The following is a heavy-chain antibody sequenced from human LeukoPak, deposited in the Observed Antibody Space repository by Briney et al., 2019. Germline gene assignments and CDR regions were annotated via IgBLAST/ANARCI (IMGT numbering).Heavy chain of an antibody. Sequence: GGSLRLSCAASGFSFSSYNMNWVRQAPGKGLEWVSSITTSSTYTFYADSVKGRFTISRDNAKNSLYLQMNSLRAEDTAVYYCARDLVVVTAISGVYFDYWGQGTLVTVSS. V-gene: IGHV3-21*01. CDR3: ARDLVVVTAISGVYFDY. CDR1: GFSFSSYN. D-gene: IGHD2-21*02. J-gene: IGHJ4*02. CDR2: ITTSSTYT.